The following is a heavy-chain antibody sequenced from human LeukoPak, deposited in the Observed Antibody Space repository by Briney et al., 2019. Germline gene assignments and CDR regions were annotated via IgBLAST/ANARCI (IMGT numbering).Heavy chain of an antibody. V-gene: IGHV5-51*01. D-gene: IGHD3-22*01. Sequence: GEFLKISCKGSGYNFTTYWIGWVRQMPGKGLEWMGIIYPGDSDTRYSPSFQGQVTISADKSISTAYLQWSSLKASDTAIYYCARHLDYDDSSGYFYWGQGTLVTVSS. CDR2: IYPGDSDT. CDR1: GYNFTTYW. CDR3: ARHLDYDDSSGYFY. J-gene: IGHJ4*02.